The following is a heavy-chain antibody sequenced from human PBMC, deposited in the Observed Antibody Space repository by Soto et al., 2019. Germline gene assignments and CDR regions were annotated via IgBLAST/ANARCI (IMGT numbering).Heavy chain of an antibody. Sequence: GGSLRLSCAASGFTFSSYAMSWVRQAPGKGLEWVSAISGSGGSTYYADSVKGRFTISRDNSKNTLYLQMNSLRAEDTAVYYCAKDVSELWFGTNAFDIWGQGTMVTVSS. D-gene: IGHD3-10*01. CDR1: GFTFSSYA. CDR3: AKDVSELWFGTNAFDI. CDR2: ISGSGGST. V-gene: IGHV3-23*01. J-gene: IGHJ3*02.